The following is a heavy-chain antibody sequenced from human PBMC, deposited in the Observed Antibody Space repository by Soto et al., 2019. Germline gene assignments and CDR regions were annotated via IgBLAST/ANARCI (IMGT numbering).Heavy chain of an antibody. CDR1: GGSINSGGYY. CDR3: ARATPSVATLGYGMDV. Sequence: QVQLQESGPGLVKPSQTLSLTCTVSGGSINSGGYYWNWIRQHPGRGLEWMGYIYYTGSTYYNPSLKSRITVSTDTWRNQFSLKVNSVTAADTAVYYCARATPSVATLGYGMDVWGQGTTVVVSS. D-gene: IGHD5-12*01. V-gene: IGHV4-31*03. J-gene: IGHJ6*02. CDR2: IYYTGST.